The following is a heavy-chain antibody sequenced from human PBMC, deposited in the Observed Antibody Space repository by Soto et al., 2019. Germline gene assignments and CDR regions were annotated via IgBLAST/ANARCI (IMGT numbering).Heavy chain of an antibody. V-gene: IGHV1-69*02. Sequence: QVQLVQSGTEVKKPGSSVKVSCKASGGTFRNYPINWVRQAPGQGLECMGSIFPLTDIPNYAQNFQARLTISADKSTSRAYMELSIMTSDDTAMYYCARGPLVVLNYFESWGQGTLVTVSS. CDR3: ARGPLVVLNYFES. CDR1: GGTFRNYP. CDR2: IFPLTDIP. J-gene: IGHJ4*02.